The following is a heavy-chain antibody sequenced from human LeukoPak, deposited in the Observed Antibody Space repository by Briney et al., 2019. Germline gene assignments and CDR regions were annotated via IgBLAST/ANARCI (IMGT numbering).Heavy chain of an antibody. V-gene: IGHV3-69-1*01. D-gene: IGHD5-12*01. CDR3: ARDGYGGSHFDL. Sequence: GGALRLSCAASGFIFNDYTIDWVRQAPGKGLEWVSSIISVKYIHYADSVKGRFTISRDNAKNSLFLQMKSLRDEDTGVYYCARDGYGGSHFDLWGQGTLVTVSS. J-gene: IGHJ4*02. CDR1: GFIFNDYT. CDR2: IISVKYI.